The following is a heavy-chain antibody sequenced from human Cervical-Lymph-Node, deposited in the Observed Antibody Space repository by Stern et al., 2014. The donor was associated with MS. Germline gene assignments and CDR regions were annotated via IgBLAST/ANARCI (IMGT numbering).Heavy chain of an antibody. CDR3: ARGGGVWLNSGMDV. CDR2: INYSGST. Sequence: QVQLVESGPGLVKPSQTLSLTCTVSGGSISSGGYYWSWIRQHPGKGLEWIGYINYSGSTYYNPSLKSRGTISVDTSKNQFSLKLSSVTAADTAVYYCARGGGVWLNSGMDVWGQGTTVTVSS. CDR1: GGSISSGGYY. D-gene: IGHD5-12*01. J-gene: IGHJ6*02. V-gene: IGHV4-31*03.